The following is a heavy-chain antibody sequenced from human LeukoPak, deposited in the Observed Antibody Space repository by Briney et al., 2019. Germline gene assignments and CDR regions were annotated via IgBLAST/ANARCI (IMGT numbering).Heavy chain of an antibody. CDR2: IYYSGST. Sequence: PSETLSLTCTVSGGSISSSNYYWGWIRQPPGKGLEWIGSIYYSGSTYYNPSLKSRVTISVDTSKNQFSLKLSSVTAAGTAVYYCARLCSSTSCAYKRAFDIWGQGTMVTVSS. D-gene: IGHD2-2*01. CDR3: ARLCSSTSCAYKRAFDI. V-gene: IGHV4-39*01. CDR1: GGSISSSNYY. J-gene: IGHJ3*02.